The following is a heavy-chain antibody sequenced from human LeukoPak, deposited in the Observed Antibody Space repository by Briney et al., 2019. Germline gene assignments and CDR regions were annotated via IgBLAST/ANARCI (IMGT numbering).Heavy chain of an antibody. Sequence: ASVKVSCKASGYTFTSYGIYWVRQAPGQGLEWMGWISAYNGNTNYAQKLQGRVTMTTDTSTSTAYMELRSLRSDDTAVYYCARDLGRRCSGGSCYYYNNYMDVWGKGTTVTISS. J-gene: IGHJ6*03. D-gene: IGHD2-15*01. V-gene: IGHV1-18*01. CDR3: ARDLGRRCSGGSCYYYNNYMDV. CDR1: GYTFTSYG. CDR2: ISAYNGNT.